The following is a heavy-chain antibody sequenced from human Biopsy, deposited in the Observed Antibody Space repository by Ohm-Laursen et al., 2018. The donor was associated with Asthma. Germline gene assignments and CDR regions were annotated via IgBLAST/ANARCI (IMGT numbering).Heavy chain of an antibody. CDR2: ISKDAGTQ. Sequence: SLRLSCSASGFSFSNFAIHWVRQAPGKGLEWVGVISKDAGTQDYADSVKGRFTMARDNSKNTLDLQMNSLREEDTAVYYCVRDGTDDAFDIWGQGTVVSVSS. J-gene: IGHJ3*02. CDR1: GFSFSNFA. CDR3: VRDGTDDAFDI. V-gene: IGHV3-30*01. D-gene: IGHD1-1*01.